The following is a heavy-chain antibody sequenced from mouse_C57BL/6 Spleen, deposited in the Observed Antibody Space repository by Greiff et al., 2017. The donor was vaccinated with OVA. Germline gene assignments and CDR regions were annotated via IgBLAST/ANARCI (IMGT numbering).Heavy chain of an antibody. CDR1: GYSITSGYD. V-gene: IGHV3-1*01. CDR2: ISYSGST. J-gene: IGHJ2*01. D-gene: IGHD3-2*02. CDR3: ARGGSSSGSYYFDY. Sequence: EVQLVESGPGMVKPSQSLSLTCTVTGYSITSGYDWHWIRHFPGNKLEWMGYISYSGSTNYNPSLKSRISITHDTSKNHFFLKLNSVTTEDTATYYCARGGSSSGSYYFDYWGQGTTLTVSS.